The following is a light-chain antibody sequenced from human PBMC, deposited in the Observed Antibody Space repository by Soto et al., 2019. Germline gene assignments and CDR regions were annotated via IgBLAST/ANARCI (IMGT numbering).Light chain of an antibody. J-gene: IGKJ1*01. CDR1: QGISKH. CDR3: LQYDSYPGA. V-gene: IGKV1-16*01. CDR2: HTS. Sequence: IQMTQSPSSLSASVGDRVTITCRASQGISKHLAWFQQKPGKAPKSLMFHTSTLQSGVPSRFSGSASGTDFTLTISSLQPEDFATYYCLQYDSYPGAFGQGTKVEIK.